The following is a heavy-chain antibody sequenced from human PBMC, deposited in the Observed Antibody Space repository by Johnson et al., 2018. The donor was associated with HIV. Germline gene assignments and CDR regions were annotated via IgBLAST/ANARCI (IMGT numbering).Heavy chain of an antibody. D-gene: IGHD6-6*01. V-gene: IGHV3-30*02. CDR3: AKGGIATRFFDI. CDR1: GFTFRSYG. CDR2: IWYDGLNK. J-gene: IGHJ3*02. Sequence: QVQLVESGGGLVQPGGSLRLSCAASGFTFRSYGMHWVRQAPGKGLEWVAVIWYDGLNKYYADSVKGRFTISRDNSKNTLYLQMNSLRAEDTALYYCAKGGIATRFFDIWGQGTMVTVSS.